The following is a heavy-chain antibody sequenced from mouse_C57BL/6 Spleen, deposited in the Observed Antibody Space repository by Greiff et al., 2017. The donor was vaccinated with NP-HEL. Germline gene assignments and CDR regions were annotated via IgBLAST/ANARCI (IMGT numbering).Heavy chain of an antibody. D-gene: IGHD1-1*02. V-gene: IGHV1-72*01. Sequence: QVQLKQPGAELVKPGASVKLSCKASGYTFTSYWMHWVKQRPGRGLEWIGRIDPNSGGTKYNEKFKSKATLTVDKPSSTAYMQLSSLTSEDSAVYYCAKVAPNWYFDVWGTGTTVTVSS. J-gene: IGHJ1*03. CDR1: GYTFTSYW. CDR2: IDPNSGGT. CDR3: AKVAPNWYFDV.